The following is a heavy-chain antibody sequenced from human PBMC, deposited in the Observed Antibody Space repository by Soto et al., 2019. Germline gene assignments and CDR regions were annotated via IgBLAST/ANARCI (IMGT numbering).Heavy chain of an antibody. CDR1: GFSLSTVGVA. CDR3: VHRLTLMSTWDYGAFDF. D-gene: IGHD4-17*01. CDR2: IYWDDDK. V-gene: IGHV2-5*02. J-gene: IGHJ3*01. Sequence: QITLTESGPTLVTPTQTLTLTCTFSGFSLSTVGVAVGWVRQPPGKAPEWLALIYWDDDKFYSPSLKSRLSITQDTSYNHGVLIMADMDPEDTATYYCVHRLTLMSTWDYGAFDFWGQGTMVIVSS.